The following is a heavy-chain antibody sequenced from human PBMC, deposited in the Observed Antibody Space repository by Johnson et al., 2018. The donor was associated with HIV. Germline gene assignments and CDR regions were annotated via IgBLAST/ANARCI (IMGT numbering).Heavy chain of an antibody. Sequence: VQLVESGGALVQPGGSLRLSCAASGLTVSTNYMTWVRQGPGKGLEWVSVINSGGGTYYADSVTGRFTISRDNSKNTLYLQMNSLRAEDTAVYFCARGCRDGYTCDVFDVWGQGTRVTVSS. CDR1: GLTVSTNY. J-gene: IGHJ3*01. CDR2: INSGGGT. D-gene: IGHD5-24*01. CDR3: ARGCRDGYTCDVFDV. V-gene: IGHV3-66*01.